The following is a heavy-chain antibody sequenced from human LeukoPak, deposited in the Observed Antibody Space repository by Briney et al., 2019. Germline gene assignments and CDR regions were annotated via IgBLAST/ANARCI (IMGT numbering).Heavy chain of an antibody. D-gene: IGHD3-22*01. J-gene: IGHJ4*02. CDR3: ASSGGYYDSSGLDY. Sequence: ASVKVSCKASGYTFTGYYMHWVRQAPGQGLEWMGWINLNSGGTNYAQKFQGRVTMTRDTSISTAYMELSRLRSDDTAVYYCASSGGYYDSSGLDYWGQGTLVTVSS. V-gene: IGHV1-2*02. CDR1: GYTFTGYY. CDR2: INLNSGGT.